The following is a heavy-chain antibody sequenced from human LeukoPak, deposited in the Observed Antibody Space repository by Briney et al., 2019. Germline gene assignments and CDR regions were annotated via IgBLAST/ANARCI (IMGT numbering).Heavy chain of an antibody. CDR2: IYYSGST. J-gene: IGHJ5*02. V-gene: IGHV4-39*01. CDR1: GGSISSSSYY. CDR3: ARHPRTVRGADWFDP. D-gene: IGHD3-10*01. Sequence: PSETLSLTCTVSGGSISSSSYYWGWIRQPPGKGLEWIGSIYYSGSTYYNPSLKSRVTISVDTSKNQFSLKLSSVTAADTAVYYCARHPRTVRGADWFDPWGQGTLVTVSS.